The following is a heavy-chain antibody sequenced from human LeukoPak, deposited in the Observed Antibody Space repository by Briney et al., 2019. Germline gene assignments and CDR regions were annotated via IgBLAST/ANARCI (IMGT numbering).Heavy chain of an antibody. V-gene: IGHV3-48*03. CDR2: ISSSGSTI. CDR3: ARHRIGNGRGALFDY. D-gene: IGHD1-14*01. CDR1: GFTFSSYE. Sequence: GGSLRLSCTASGFTFSSYEMNWVRQAPGKGLEWVSYISSSGSTIYYADSVKGRFTISRDNAKNSLYLQMNSLRAEDTALYYCARHRIGNGRGALFDYWGQGTLITVSS. J-gene: IGHJ4*02.